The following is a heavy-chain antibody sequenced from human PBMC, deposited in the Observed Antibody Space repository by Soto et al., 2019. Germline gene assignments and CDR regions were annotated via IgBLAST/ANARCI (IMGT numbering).Heavy chain of an antibody. D-gene: IGHD3-9*01. V-gene: IGHV1-18*01. J-gene: IGHJ6*02. CDR3: ARHYPLVLRYFDWFSPHYYYGMDV. CDR2: ISAYNGNT. Sequence: ASVKVSCKASGYTFTSYGISWVRQAPGQRLERMRWISAYNGNTNYAQKLQGRVTMTTDTSTSTAYMELRSLRSDVTAVYYCARHYPLVLRYFDWFSPHYYYGMDVWGQGTTVTVSS. CDR1: GYTFTSYG.